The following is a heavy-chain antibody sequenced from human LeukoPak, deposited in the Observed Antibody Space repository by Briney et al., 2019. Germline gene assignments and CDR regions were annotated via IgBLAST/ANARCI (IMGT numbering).Heavy chain of an antibody. CDR1: GYIFSNYA. J-gene: IGHJ4*02. Sequence: GASVKVSCKASGYIFSNYAMHWVSQAPGQRLEWMGWINADNGNTKYSQKFQGRVTITTDESTSTAYMELSSLRSEDTAVYYCAGGSGPRRYFDYWGQGTLDTVSS. D-gene: IGHD3-10*01. V-gene: IGHV1-3*01. CDR2: INADNGNT. CDR3: AGGSGPRRYFDY.